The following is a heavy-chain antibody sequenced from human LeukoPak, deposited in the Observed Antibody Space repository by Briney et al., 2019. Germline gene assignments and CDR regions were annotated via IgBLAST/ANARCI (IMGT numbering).Heavy chain of an antibody. V-gene: IGHV3-30*03. Sequence: GGSLTLSCAASGFTFSNYAMSWVRQAPGKGLEWGAVISYDGSNKYYAGSVKGRFTISTANTKNTLYLQMNGLRAEDTAVYYCARETDSSGYFSDYWGQGTLVTVSS. D-gene: IGHD3-22*01. CDR3: ARETDSSGYFSDY. J-gene: IGHJ4*02. CDR1: GFTFSNYA. CDR2: ISYDGSNK.